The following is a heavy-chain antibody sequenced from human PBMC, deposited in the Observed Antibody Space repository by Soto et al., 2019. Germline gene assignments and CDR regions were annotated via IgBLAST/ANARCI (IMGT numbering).Heavy chain of an antibody. D-gene: IGHD3-3*01. V-gene: IGHV1-69*01. CDR1: GGTFSSYA. Sequence: QLQLVQSGAEVTKPGSSVKVSCKASGGTFSSYAISWVRQAPGQGLEWMGGIIPIFGTANYAQKFQGRVTITADEATSTAYMELSRLRSEDTAVYYCARAGDFWSGYYTQYDYWGQGTLVTVSS. CDR3: ARAGDFWSGYYTQYDY. J-gene: IGHJ4*02. CDR2: IIPIFGTA.